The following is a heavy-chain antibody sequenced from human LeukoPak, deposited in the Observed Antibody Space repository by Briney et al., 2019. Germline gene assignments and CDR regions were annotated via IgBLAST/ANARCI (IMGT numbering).Heavy chain of an antibody. CDR3: ARGSWELLAPFDY. CDR1: GFTFDDYG. CDR2: INWNGGST. J-gene: IGHJ4*02. V-gene: IGHV3-20*04. D-gene: IGHD1-26*01. Sequence: GGSLRLSCAASGFTFDDYGMSWVRHAPGKGLEWVSGINWNGGSTGYADSEKGRFTISRDNAKNSLYLQMNSLRAEDTALYYCARGSWELLAPFDYWGQGTLVTVSS.